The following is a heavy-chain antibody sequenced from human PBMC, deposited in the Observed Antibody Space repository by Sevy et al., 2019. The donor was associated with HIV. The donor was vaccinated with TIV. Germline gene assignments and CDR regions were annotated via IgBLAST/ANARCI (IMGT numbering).Heavy chain of an antibody. CDR1: GGTFSSYA. V-gene: IGHV1-69*13. J-gene: IGHJ6*02. CDR3: AIRSGPNYDYYYGMDV. Sequence: ASVKVSCKASGGTFSSYAISWVRQAPGQGLEWMGGIIPIFGTANYAQKFQGRVTITADESTSTAYMELSSLRSEDTAVYYGAIRSGPNYDYYYGMDVWGQGTTVTVSS. D-gene: IGHD6-25*01. CDR2: IIPIFGTA.